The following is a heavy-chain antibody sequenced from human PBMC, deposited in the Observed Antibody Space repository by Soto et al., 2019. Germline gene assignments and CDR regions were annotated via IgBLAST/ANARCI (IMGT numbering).Heavy chain of an antibody. CDR3: ARRARITIFGVVIPRENGMDV. CDR2: MNPNSGNT. V-gene: IGHV1-8*01. D-gene: IGHD3-3*01. Sequence: ASVKVSCKASGYTFTSYDINWVRQATGQGLELMGWMNPNSGNTGYAQKFQGRVTMTRNTSISTAYMELSSLRSEDTAVYYCARRARITIFGVVIPRENGMDVWGQGTTVTVYS. J-gene: IGHJ6*02. CDR1: GYTFTSYD.